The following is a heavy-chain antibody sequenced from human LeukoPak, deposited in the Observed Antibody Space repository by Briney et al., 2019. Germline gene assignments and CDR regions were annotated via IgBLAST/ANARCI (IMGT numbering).Heavy chain of an antibody. CDR1: XXTFXXXX. V-gene: IGHV3-7*01. CDR3: ASDRSRATVVNXXXFDP. J-gene: IGHJ5*02. D-gene: IGHD4-23*01. CDR2: XXQDGGDK. Sequence: RLSCXASXXTFXXXXXXWVXXXXGXXXXWVXXXXQDGGDKYYLDSFKGRFSITRDNAKNSVYLQMTSLRAEGTAVYYCASDRSRATVVNXXXFDPWGQGTLVTXXS.